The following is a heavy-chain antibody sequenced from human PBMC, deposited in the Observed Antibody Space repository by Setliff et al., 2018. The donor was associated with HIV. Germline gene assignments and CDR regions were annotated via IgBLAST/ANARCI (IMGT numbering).Heavy chain of an antibody. J-gene: IGHJ6*03. CDR3: ARIVAPGSHGPDYYMDV. CDR2: VNPNRGNT. V-gene: IGHV1-8*02. CDR1: GYIFMNND. D-gene: IGHD2-21*01. Sequence: ASVKVSCKASGYIFMNNDISWVRQAPGQGLEWVGWVNPNRGNTGFAQKFQGRVTMTRDTSKSTVYMELSSLRSEDTGVYYCARIVAPGSHGPDYYMDVWGKGTTVTVSS.